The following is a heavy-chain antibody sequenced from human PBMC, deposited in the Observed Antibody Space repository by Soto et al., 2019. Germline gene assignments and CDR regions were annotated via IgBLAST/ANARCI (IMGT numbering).Heavy chain of an antibody. Sequence: EVQLVESGGGLVQPGGSLKLSYAASGFTFSGSAMHWVRQASGKGLEWVGRIRSKANSYATAYAASVKGRFTISRDDSKNTAYLQMNSLKTEDTAVYYCTRHVPGGDYWGQGTLVTVSS. V-gene: IGHV3-73*01. CDR1: GFTFSGSA. D-gene: IGHD2-2*01. CDR3: TRHVPGGDY. J-gene: IGHJ4*02. CDR2: IRSKANSYAT.